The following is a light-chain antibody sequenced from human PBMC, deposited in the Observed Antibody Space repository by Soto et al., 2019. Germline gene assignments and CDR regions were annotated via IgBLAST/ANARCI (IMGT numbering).Light chain of an antibody. J-gene: IGKJ1*01. CDR1: QSFSSGY. Sequence: IVLTQSPGTLSTSPGERATLSCRASQSFSSGYLAWYQQKPGQAPRLLIYGASSRATGIPDRFSGSGSGTEFTLTISSLQSEDFAVYYCQQYNNWPPTFGQGTKV. V-gene: IGKV3-20*01. CDR2: GAS. CDR3: QQYNNWPPT.